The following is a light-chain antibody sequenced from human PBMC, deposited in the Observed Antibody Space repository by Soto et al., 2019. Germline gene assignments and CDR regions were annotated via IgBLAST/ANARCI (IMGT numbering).Light chain of an antibody. J-gene: IGLJ2*01. Sequence: QSVLTQPPSVSGAPGQRVTISCTGSSSNIGAGYDVHWYQQLPGTAXXPLXYGNXXRPSGVXXXFSXSXSXXXXXXXXTGLQAEDEADYYCQSYDSSLSVVVFGGGTKLTVL. CDR1: SSNIGAGYD. CDR3: QSYDSSLSVVV. V-gene: IGLV1-40*01. CDR2: GNX.